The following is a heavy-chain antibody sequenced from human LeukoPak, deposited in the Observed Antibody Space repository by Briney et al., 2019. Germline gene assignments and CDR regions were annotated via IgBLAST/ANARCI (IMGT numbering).Heavy chain of an antibody. Sequence: GESLRLSCAASGFGFSGNAMAWVRQAPGKGLEWVSAIGSDFNTHYVDSVKGRFTISRDNSKNTLYLQMSSLGVADTAVYYCAKDILQWTFDSWGRGILVTVSS. CDR1: GFGFSGNA. V-gene: IGHV3-23*01. D-gene: IGHD6-19*01. J-gene: IGHJ4*02. CDR2: IGSDFNT. CDR3: AKDILQWTFDS.